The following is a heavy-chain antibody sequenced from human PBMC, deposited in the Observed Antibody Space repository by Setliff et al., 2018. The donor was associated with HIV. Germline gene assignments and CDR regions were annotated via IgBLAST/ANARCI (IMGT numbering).Heavy chain of an antibody. J-gene: IGHJ4*02. CDR3: ATDPHRRDGYNFDS. Sequence: GGSLRLSCAASGFTFTDYHMSWVRQAPGKGLEWISYISRDSYTTYTDSVKGRFTVSRDNTKRSLYLQMNSLRAEDTAVYYCATDPHRRDGYNFDSWGQGTLVTVSS. D-gene: IGHD2-21*02. CDR2: ISRDSYT. V-gene: IGHV3-11*05. CDR1: GFTFTDYH.